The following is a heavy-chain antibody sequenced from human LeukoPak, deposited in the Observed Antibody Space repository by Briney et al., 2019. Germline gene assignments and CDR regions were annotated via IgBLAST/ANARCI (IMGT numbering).Heavy chain of an antibody. CDR3: ARRAIAASRYYYYYMDV. CDR2: INHSGST. Sequence: SETLSLTCAVYGGSFSGYYWSRIRQPPGKGLEWIGEINHSGSTNYNPSLKSRVTISVDTSKNQFSLKLSSVTAADTAVYYCARRAIAASRYYYYYMDVWGKGTTVTISS. CDR1: GGSFSGYY. D-gene: IGHD6-13*01. V-gene: IGHV4-34*01. J-gene: IGHJ6*03.